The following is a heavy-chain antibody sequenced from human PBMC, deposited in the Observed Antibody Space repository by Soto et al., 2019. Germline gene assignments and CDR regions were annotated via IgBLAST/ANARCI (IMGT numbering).Heavy chain of an antibody. CDR1: GYTFTNYG. J-gene: IGHJ4*02. CDR2: TNTYNGNT. CDR3: ARGMTPDYFDF. V-gene: IGHV1-18*04. Sequence: QVQLVQSGPAVKKPGASVKVSCKTSGYTFTNYGISWVRQAPGQGLEWMGWTNTYNGNTKYAQDLQGRVTMTADTSTNTAYLDLRSLRSDDTAVFFCARGMTPDYFDFWGQGTLVTVSS.